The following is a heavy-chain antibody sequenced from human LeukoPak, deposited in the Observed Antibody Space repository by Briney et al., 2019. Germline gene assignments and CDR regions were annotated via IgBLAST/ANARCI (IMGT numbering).Heavy chain of an antibody. J-gene: IGHJ4*02. Sequence: GGSLRLSCAASGFTFSGYWVTWVRQAPGKGLEGVANIKQDVSEKYYVDSVKGRFTISRDNAKNSLCLQMSSLRAEDTAVYYCARDRAVTTKGFWGQGTMVTVCS. CDR3: ARDRAVTTKGF. D-gene: IGHD4-17*01. CDR2: IKQDVSEK. V-gene: IGHV3-7*01. CDR1: GFTFSGYW.